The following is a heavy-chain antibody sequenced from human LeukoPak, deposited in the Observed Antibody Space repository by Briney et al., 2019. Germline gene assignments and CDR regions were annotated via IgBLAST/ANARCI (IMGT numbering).Heavy chain of an antibody. J-gene: IGHJ6*03. V-gene: IGHV4-39*07. CDR1: GGSISSSSYY. CDR3: ARVSKIRSYYYYYYMDV. CDR2: MYYSGST. D-gene: IGHD3-16*01. Sequence: SETLSLTCTVSGGSISSSSYYWGWIRQPPGKGLEWIGSMYYSGSTYYNPSLTSRVTISVDTSKNQFSLKLSSVTAADTAVYYCARVSKIRSYYYYYYMDVWGKGTTVTVSS.